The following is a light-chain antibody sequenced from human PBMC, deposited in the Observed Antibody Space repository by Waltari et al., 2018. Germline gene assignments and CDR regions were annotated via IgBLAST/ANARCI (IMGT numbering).Light chain of an antibody. CDR2: KAS. Sequence: DIQITQSPSTLSAAVGATFTRPCRASQGICIWLAWYQQHPGRAPKLLIYKASILQTGVPSRFSGSGSGTEFTLTIANLQPDDFATYFCHQCNTYSTFGQGTKVEIK. J-gene: IGKJ1*01. CDR3: HQCNTYST. CDR1: QGICIW. V-gene: IGKV1-5*03.